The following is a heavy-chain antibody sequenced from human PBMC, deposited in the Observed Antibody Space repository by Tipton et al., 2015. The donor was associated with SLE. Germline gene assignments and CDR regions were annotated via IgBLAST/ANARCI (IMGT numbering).Heavy chain of an antibody. CDR3: ARSADSGSDLLY. CDR2: IYYSGST. D-gene: IGHD5-12*01. V-gene: IGHV4-31*03. J-gene: IGHJ4*02. Sequence: TLSLTCTVSGGSTCGGFHWNCIRQHPGKGLEWIGYIYYSGSTYYNPSLKRRVAMSVEKSKNQFSLKLNSVTVADTAMYYCARSADSGSDLLYWGQGTLVTVSS. CDR1: GGSTCGGFH.